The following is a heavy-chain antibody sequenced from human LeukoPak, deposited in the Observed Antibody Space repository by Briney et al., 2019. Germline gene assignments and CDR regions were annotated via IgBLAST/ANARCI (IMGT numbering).Heavy chain of an antibody. CDR2: INHSGST. J-gene: IGHJ4*02. V-gene: IGHV4-34*01. CDR3: ARYGYYYDSSGYYYTGLIDY. D-gene: IGHD3-22*01. Sequence: SETLSLTCAVYGGSFSGYYWSWIRQPPGKGLEWIGEINHSGSTNYNPSLKSRVTISVDTSKNQFSLKLSSVTAADTAVYYCARYGYYYDSSGYYYTGLIDYWGQGTLVTVSS. CDR1: GGSFSGYY.